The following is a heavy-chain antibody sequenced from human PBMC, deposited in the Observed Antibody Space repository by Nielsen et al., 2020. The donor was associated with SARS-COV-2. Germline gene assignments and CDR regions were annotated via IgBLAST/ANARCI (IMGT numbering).Heavy chain of an antibody. CDR3: ARDPNRRMVVAANDY. CDR2: ISSSGSTI. J-gene: IGHJ4*02. Sequence: GESLKISCAASGFTFSSYEMNWVRQAPGKGLEWVSYISSSGSTIYYADSVKGRFTISRDNAKNSLYLQMNSLRAEDTAVYYCARDPNRRMVVAANDYWGQGTLVTVSS. D-gene: IGHD2-15*01. CDR1: GFTFSSYE. V-gene: IGHV3-48*03.